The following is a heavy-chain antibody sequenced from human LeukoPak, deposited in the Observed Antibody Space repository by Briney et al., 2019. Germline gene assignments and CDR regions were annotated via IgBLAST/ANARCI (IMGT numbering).Heavy chain of an antibody. Sequence: ASVKVSCKASGGTFSSYAISWVRQAPGQGLEWMGRIIPILGIANYAQKFQGRVTITADKSTSTAYMELSSLRSEDTAVYYCARGGLYYYGSGSYEAFDIWGQGTMVTVSS. V-gene: IGHV1-69*04. CDR3: ARGGLYYYGSGSYEAFDI. CDR2: IIPILGIA. D-gene: IGHD3-10*01. CDR1: GGTFSSYA. J-gene: IGHJ3*02.